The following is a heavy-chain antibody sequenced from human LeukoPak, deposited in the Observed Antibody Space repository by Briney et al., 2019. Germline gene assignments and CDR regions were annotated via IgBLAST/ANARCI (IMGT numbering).Heavy chain of an antibody. D-gene: IGHD1-7*01. J-gene: IGHJ4*02. CDR1: GFTFSDYY. Sequence: PGGSLRLSCAASGFTFSDYYMSWLRQAPGKGLEWVSYISSSSSYTNYADSVKGRFTISRDNAKNSLYLQMNSLRAEDTAVYYCARMVWNYVVFDYWGQGTLVTVSS. CDR3: ARMVWNYVVFDY. V-gene: IGHV3-11*06. CDR2: ISSSSSYT.